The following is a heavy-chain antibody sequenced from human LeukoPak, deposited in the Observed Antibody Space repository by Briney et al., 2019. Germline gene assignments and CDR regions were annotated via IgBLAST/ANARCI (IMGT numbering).Heavy chain of an antibody. V-gene: IGHV5-51*01. CDR2: IYPGDSDT. D-gene: IGHD1-26*01. J-gene: IGHJ3*02. CDR3: ARQGEVGGFEI. CDR1: GYRFTSYW. Sequence: GESLKISCKGSGYRFTSYWIGWVRQMPGKGLEWMGLIYPGDSDTRYSQSFQGQVTISADKSTSTAYLQWSSLKAPDTAMYYCARQGEVGGFEIWGQGTQITVSS.